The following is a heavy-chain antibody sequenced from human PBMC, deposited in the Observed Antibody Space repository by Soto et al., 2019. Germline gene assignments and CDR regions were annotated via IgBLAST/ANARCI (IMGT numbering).Heavy chain of an antibody. V-gene: IGHV3-7*05. Sequence: GGSLRLSCAASGFTFSSYWMSWVRQAPGKGLEWVANIMQAGSEKYYVDSVKGRFTISRDNAKNSLYLQMNSLRAEDTALYYCAKDRGSGSYAANYYYYGMDVWGQGTTVTVSS. D-gene: IGHD3-10*01. CDR1: GFTFSSYW. J-gene: IGHJ6*02. CDR2: IMQAGSEK. CDR3: AKDRGSGSYAANYYYYGMDV.